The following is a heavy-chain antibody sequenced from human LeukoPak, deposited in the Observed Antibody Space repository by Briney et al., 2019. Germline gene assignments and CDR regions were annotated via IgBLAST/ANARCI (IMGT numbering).Heavy chain of an antibody. J-gene: IGHJ4*02. V-gene: IGHV3-30-3*01. Sequence: GGSLRLSCAASGFTFSSSWMHWVRQAPGKGLEWVTVISYDGSNKYYADSVKGRFTISRDNSKNTLYLLMNSLRAEDTAVYYCAREHMSSPFDYWGQGTLVTVSS. D-gene: IGHD2-21*01. CDR2: ISYDGSNK. CDR3: AREHMSSPFDY. CDR1: GFTFSSSW.